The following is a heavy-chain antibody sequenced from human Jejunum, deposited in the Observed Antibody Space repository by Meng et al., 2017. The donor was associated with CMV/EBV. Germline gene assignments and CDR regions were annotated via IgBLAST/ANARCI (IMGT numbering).Heavy chain of an antibody. CDR2: IFSNGTT. CDR1: GGSMSPYS. D-gene: IGHD5/OR15-5a*01. Sequence: LRLSCTVSGGSMSPYSWSWIRQSPGKGLEWLGYIFSNGTTNYNPSLKSRLTLSIDTSKRQYSLSLNSVTAADTAVYFCVRDSGVSYWGQGTLVTVSS. CDR3: VRDSGVSY. V-gene: IGHV4-59*01. J-gene: IGHJ4*02.